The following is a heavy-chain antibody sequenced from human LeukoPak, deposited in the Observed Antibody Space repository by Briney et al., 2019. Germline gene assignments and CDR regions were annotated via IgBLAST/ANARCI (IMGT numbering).Heavy chain of an antibody. J-gene: IGHJ4*02. D-gene: IGHD5-24*01. CDR1: GGSFSGYY. V-gene: IGHV4-34*01. CDR3: ASSGTAMATSFDY. Sequence: PSETLSLTCAVYGGSFSGYYWSWIRQPPGKGLEWIGEINHSGSTNYNPSLKSRVTISVDTSKNQFSLKLSSVTAADTAVYYCASSGTAMATSFDYWGQGTLVTVSS. CDR2: INHSGST.